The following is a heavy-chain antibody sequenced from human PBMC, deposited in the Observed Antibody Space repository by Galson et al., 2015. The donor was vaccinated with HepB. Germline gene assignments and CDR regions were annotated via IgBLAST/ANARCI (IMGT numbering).Heavy chain of an antibody. V-gene: IGHV3-23*01. Sequence: SLRLSCAASGFPFSNYAMSWVRQAPGKGLEWVSTITGSSDTTNYADSVKGRLTISRDNSKNTLYLQMNSLRAEDTAIYYCVNRRVDIRGVWDQGTLVTVSS. CDR1: GFPFSNYA. CDR2: ITGSSDTT. D-gene: IGHD3-10*01. J-gene: IGHJ4*02. CDR3: VNRRVDIRGV.